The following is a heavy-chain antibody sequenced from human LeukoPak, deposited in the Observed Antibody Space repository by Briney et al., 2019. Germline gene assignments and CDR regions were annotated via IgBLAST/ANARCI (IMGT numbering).Heavy chain of an antibody. D-gene: IGHD4-23*01. V-gene: IGHV3-33*01. CDR2: IWYDGSNK. CDR3: ARDHGGNGPIDY. CDR1: GFTFSSYG. Sequence: PGGSLRLSCAASGFTFSSYGMHWVRQAPGKGLEWVAVIWYDGSNKYYADSVKGRFTISRDNSKNTLYLQMNSLRAEDTAVYYCARDHGGNGPIDYWGQGTLVTVSS. J-gene: IGHJ4*02.